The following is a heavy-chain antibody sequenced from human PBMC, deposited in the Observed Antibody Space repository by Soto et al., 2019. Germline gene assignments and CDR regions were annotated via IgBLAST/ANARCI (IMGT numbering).Heavy chain of an antibody. CDR3: ATDHGYCSSTSCYGFGY. CDR2: INPILGIA. Sequence: QVQLVQSGAEVKKPGSSVKVSCKASGGTFSSYTISWVRQAPGQGLEWMGRINPILGIANYAQKFQGRVTITADKSTSTAYSELSSVRTEDTAVYYCATDHGYCSSTSCYGFGYWGQGTLVTVSS. D-gene: IGHD2-2*03. J-gene: IGHJ4*02. CDR1: GGTFSSYT. V-gene: IGHV1-69*08.